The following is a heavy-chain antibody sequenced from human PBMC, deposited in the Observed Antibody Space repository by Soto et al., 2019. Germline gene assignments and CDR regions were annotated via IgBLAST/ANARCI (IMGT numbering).Heavy chain of an antibody. D-gene: IGHD3-22*01. CDR1: GLTFNMYA. Sequence: PGGSLRLSCAASGLTFNMYAFHWVRQAPGKGLEWLSVISYDGHEIHYADSVKGRFAISRDNSKNTLYLQMSSLRAEDTAVYYCAKVFYYYDSSGYYYFDYWGQGTLVTVS. J-gene: IGHJ4*02. CDR2: ISYDGHEI. CDR3: AKVFYYYDSSGYYYFDY. V-gene: IGHV3-30*09.